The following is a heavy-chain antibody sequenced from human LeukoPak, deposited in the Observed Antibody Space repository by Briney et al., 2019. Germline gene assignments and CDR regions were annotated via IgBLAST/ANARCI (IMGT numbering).Heavy chain of an antibody. V-gene: IGHV3-30*18. Sequence: GGSLRLSCAASGFTVSSNYMSWVRQAPGEGLEWVAVISYDGSNKYYADSVKGRFAISRDNSKNTLYLQMNSLRAEDTAVYYCAKEQKIGYWGQGTLVTVSS. J-gene: IGHJ4*02. CDR1: GFTVSSNY. CDR2: ISYDGSNK. CDR3: AKEQKIGY.